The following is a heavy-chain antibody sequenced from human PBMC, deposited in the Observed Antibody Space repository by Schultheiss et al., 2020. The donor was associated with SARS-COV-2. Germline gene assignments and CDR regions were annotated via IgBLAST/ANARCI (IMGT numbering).Heavy chain of an antibody. D-gene: IGHD6-6*01. CDR3: ARSSSWDAFDI. Sequence: SETLSLTCAVSGGSISTNNWWSWVRQPPGKGLEWIGEIYHSGSTNYNPSLKSRVTISVDTSKNQISLKLNSVTAADTAVYYCARSSSWDAFDIWGQGTMVTVSS. V-gene: IGHV4-4*02. CDR2: IYHSGST. J-gene: IGHJ3*02. CDR1: GGSISTNNW.